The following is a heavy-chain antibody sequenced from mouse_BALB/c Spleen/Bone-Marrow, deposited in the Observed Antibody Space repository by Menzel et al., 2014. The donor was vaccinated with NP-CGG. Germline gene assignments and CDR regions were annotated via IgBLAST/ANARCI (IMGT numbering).Heavy chain of an antibody. CDR2: IDPANGNT. Sequence: VPLPQFWAELVKPGASVKLFFTASGFNIKDTYMHWVKQRPEQGLEGIGRIDPANGNTKYDPKFQGKATITADTSSNTAYLQLSSLTSEDTAVYYCANYYYGSSLFAYWGQGTLVTVSA. CDR3: ANYYYGSSLFAY. D-gene: IGHD1-1*01. V-gene: IGHV14-3*02. J-gene: IGHJ3*01. CDR1: GFNIKDTY.